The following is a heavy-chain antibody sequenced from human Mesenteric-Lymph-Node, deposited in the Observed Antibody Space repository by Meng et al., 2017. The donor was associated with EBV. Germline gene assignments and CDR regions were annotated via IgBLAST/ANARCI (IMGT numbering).Heavy chain of an antibody. D-gene: IGHD1-26*01. CDR1: GGSTRSSTYY. CDR2: IYYTGST. Sequence: QLHLQGSGPGLVKPSETRPLSCTVSGGSTRSSTYYWGWIRQPPGKGLEWIGSIYYTGSTYYNPSLKSRVTIFVDTSKNQFSLKLSSVTAADTAVYYCASLSIVGASSYADYWGQGILVTVSS. J-gene: IGHJ4*02. CDR3: ASLSIVGASSYADY. V-gene: IGHV4-39*01.